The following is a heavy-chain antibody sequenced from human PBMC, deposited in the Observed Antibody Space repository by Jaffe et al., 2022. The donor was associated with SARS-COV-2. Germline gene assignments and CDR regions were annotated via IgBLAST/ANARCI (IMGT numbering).Heavy chain of an antibody. CDR1: GFTFSSHA. CDR3: AREGRPGSFDS. J-gene: IGHJ4*02. CDR2: ISSDGRQK. D-gene: IGHD1-26*01. V-gene: IGHV3-30*04. Sequence: QVQLVESGGGVVQPGGSLRLSCAASGFTFSSHAMYWVRQAPGKGLEWLAVISSDGRQKYYADSVKGRFTVSRDNSKNTLDLQMNSLRPEDTAVCFCAREGRPGSFDSWGQGTLVTVSS.